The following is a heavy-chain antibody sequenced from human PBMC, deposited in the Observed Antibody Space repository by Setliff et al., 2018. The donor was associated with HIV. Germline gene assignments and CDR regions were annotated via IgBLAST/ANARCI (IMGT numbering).Heavy chain of an antibody. D-gene: IGHD3-10*01. CDR3: TREYSFGSGMYYTHGNSYDYMDV. CDR1: GGSFSGHY. CDR2: INHSGST. V-gene: IGHV4-34*01. Sequence: PSETLSLTCAVYGGSFSGHYWSWIRQPPGKGLEWIGEINHSGSTNFNPSLRSRVTISLDTSKNQFSLKLSSVTAADTAVYYCTREYSFGSGMYYTHGNSYDYMDVWGKGTTVTVSS. J-gene: IGHJ6*03.